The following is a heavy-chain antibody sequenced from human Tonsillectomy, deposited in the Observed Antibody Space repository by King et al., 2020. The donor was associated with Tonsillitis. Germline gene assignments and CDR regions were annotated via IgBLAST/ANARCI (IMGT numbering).Heavy chain of an antibody. Sequence: VQLVESGGGLVQPGGSLRVSCAASGFTFSSYAMSWVRQAPGKGLEWVSLISGGGGSTYYADSVKGRFTITRDNSKNTLYLQMNSLSVEDTAVYYCAKDPTYYKTTYYFDYWGPGTLVTVSS. V-gene: IGHV3-23*04. CDR3: AKDPTYYKTTYYFDY. CDR1: GFTFSSYA. D-gene: IGHD3-10*01. CDR2: ISGGGGST. J-gene: IGHJ4*02.